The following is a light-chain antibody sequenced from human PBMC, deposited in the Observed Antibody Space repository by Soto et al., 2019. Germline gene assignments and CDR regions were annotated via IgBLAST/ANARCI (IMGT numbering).Light chain of an antibody. CDR3: QQYNSWWT. CDR2: KAS. Sequence: DIQMTQSPSTLSASVGDRVTITCRASQSVSIWLARYQQKPGKAPKLLIYKASSLESGVPLRFSGSGSGTEFTLTISSLQPDDFATYYCQQYNSWWTFGQGTKLEIK. V-gene: IGKV1-5*03. J-gene: IGKJ2*02. CDR1: QSVSIW.